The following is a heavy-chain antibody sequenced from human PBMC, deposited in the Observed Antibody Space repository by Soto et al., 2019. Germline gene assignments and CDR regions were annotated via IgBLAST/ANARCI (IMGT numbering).Heavy chain of an antibody. J-gene: IGHJ5*02. V-gene: IGHV1-3*01. Sequence: ASVKVSCTASGYTFTSYAMHWVRQAPGQRLEWMGWINAGNGNTKYSQKFQGRVTITRDTSASTAYMELSSLRSEDTAVYYCAAGYSSSWSFDPWGQGTLVTVSS. CDR2: INAGNGNT. CDR3: AAGYSSSWSFDP. CDR1: GYTFTSYA. D-gene: IGHD6-13*01.